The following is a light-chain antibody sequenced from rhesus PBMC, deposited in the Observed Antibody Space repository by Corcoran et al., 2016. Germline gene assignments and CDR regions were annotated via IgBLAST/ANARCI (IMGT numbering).Light chain of an antibody. CDR2: KAS. CDR1: QSISSW. CDR3: LQYSSSPYS. J-gene: IGKJ2*01. V-gene: IGKV1-22*01. Sequence: DIQMTQSPSSLSASAGDTVTITCRASQSISSWLAWSQQKPGKAPKPRIYKASSLQSGVPSRFIGSGSRTDFPLSITSLQPEDFATYYYLQYSSSPYSFGQGTKVEIK.